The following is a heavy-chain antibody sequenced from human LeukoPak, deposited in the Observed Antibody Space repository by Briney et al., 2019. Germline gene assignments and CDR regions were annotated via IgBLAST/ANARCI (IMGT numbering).Heavy chain of an antibody. D-gene: IGHD3-22*01. V-gene: IGHV4-59*01. CDR3: ARRGSGYPYYFDY. J-gene: IGHJ4*02. CDR2: IDDIGNT. Sequence: PSGTLSLTCSVSGGSISHYYWSWIRQPPGEGLEWIGSIDDIGNTNYNPPLRSRVTMTIDTSKNQFSLKVDSVTAADTAVYYCARRGSGYPYYFDYWGQGTLVTVSS. CDR1: GGSISHYY.